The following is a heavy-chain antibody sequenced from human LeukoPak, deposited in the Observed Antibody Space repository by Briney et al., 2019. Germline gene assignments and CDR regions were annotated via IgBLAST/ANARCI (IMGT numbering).Heavy chain of an antibody. J-gene: IGHJ4*02. Sequence: ASVKVSCKASGGTFSSYAISWVRQAPGQGLEWMGGIIPIFGTANYAQNLQGRVTMTTDTSTSTAYMELRSLRSDDTAVYYCARTGIQLWSFDYWGQGTLVTV. CDR1: GGTFSSYA. CDR2: IIPIFGTA. CDR3: ARTGIQLWSFDY. D-gene: IGHD5-18*01. V-gene: IGHV1-69*05.